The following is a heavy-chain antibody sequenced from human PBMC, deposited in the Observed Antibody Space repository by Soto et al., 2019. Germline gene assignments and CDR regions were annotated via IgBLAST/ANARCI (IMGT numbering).Heavy chain of an antibody. J-gene: IGHJ6*02. CDR1: GFTFSSYG. CDR3: ARDPNSSSSGSYYYYGMDV. V-gene: IGHV3-33*01. Sequence: SLRLSCAASGFTFSSYGMHWVRQAPGKGLEWVAVIWYDGSNKYYADSVKGRFTISRDNSKNTLYLQMNSLRAEDTAVYYCARDPNSSSSGSYYYYGMDVWGQGTTVTVSS. CDR2: IWYDGSNK. D-gene: IGHD6-6*01.